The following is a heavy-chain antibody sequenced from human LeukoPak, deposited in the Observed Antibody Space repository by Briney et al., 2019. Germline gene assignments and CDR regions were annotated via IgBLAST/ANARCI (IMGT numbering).Heavy chain of an antibody. CDR1: GFPFRDYF. J-gene: IGHJ3*01. V-gene: IGHV3-11*01. D-gene: IGHD3-22*01. Sequence: GGSLRLSCAASGFPFRDYFMSWIRQAPGKGLEWLAYTNTAGNTLYYADSVKGRFTISRDNAKKSLYLQMNTLRAEDTAVYYCARATYDSSAVDAFDVWGQGTMVTVSP. CDR2: TNTAGNTL. CDR3: ARATYDSSAVDAFDV.